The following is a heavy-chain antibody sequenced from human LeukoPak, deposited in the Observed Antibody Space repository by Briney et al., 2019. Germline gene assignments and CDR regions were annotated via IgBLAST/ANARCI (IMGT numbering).Heavy chain of an antibody. CDR2: ISGSGGST. Sequence: GGSPRLSCAASGFTFSSYAMSWVRQAPGKGLEWVSAISGSGGSTYYADSVKGRFTISRDNSKNTLYLQMNSLRAEDTAVYYCAKADIITMVRGVTLDAFDIWGQGAMVTVSS. CDR3: AKADIITMVRGVTLDAFDI. V-gene: IGHV3-23*01. D-gene: IGHD3-10*01. J-gene: IGHJ3*02. CDR1: GFTFSSYA.